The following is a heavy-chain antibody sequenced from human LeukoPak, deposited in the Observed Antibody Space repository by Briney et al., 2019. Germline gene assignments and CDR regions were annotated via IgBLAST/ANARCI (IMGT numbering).Heavy chain of an antibody. Sequence: ASVKVSCKASGYTFTSYGISWVRQAPGQGLEWMGWISAYNGNTNYAQKLQGRVTMTTDTSTSTAYMELRSLRSDDTAVYYCARDYDILTGYFTPDYYYYYMDVWGKGTTVTISS. CDR3: ARDYDILTGYFTPDYYYYYMDV. CDR1: GYTFTSYG. J-gene: IGHJ6*03. D-gene: IGHD3-9*01. V-gene: IGHV1-18*01. CDR2: ISAYNGNT.